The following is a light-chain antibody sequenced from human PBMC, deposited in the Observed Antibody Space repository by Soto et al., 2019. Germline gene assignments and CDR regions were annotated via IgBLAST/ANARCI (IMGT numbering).Light chain of an antibody. CDR1: QSVSKY. Sequence: EIVLTQSPGTLALSPGEGATLSCRASQSVSKYLAWYQQKPGQAPRLLIYGASSRATGIPDSFSGSGSGTDFTLPISRLEPEDFAVYYCQQYGGSPQTFGQGTKVDIK. CDR3: QQYGGSPQT. J-gene: IGKJ1*01. CDR2: GAS. V-gene: IGKV3-20*01.